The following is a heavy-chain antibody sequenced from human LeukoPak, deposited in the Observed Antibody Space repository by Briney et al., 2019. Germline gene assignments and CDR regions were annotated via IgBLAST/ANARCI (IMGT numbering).Heavy chain of an antibody. Sequence: SETLSLTCTVSGGSISSGGYSWSWIRQHPGKGLEWIGYIYYSGTTYYNPSLKSRLTISVDTSKNQFFLKLTSVTAADTAIYYCARDRDGYNYVDYWGQGTLVTVSS. J-gene: IGHJ4*02. CDR2: IYYSGTT. CDR3: ARDRDGYNYVDY. D-gene: IGHD5-12*01. CDR1: GGSISSGGYS. V-gene: IGHV4-31*03.